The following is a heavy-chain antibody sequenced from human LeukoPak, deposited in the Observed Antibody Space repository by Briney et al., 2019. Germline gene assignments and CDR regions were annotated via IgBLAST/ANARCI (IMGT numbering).Heavy chain of an antibody. CDR2: INPNSGGT. D-gene: IGHD2-15*01. CDR1: GYTFTGYY. Sequence: ASVKVSCKASGYTFTGYYMHWVRQAPGQGLEWMGWINPNSGGTNYAQKFQGRVTMTRDTSISTAYMELSRLRSDDTAVYYCARDLGAGYCSGGSCYYNWFDPWGLGTLVTVSS. CDR3: ARDLGAGYCSGGSCYYNWFDP. J-gene: IGHJ5*02. V-gene: IGHV1-2*02.